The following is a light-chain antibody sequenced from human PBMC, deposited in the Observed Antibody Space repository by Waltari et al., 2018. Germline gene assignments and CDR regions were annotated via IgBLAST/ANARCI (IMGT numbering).Light chain of an antibody. V-gene: IGLV1-44*01. CDR1: SSNIGRNT. J-gene: IGLJ2*01. CDR3: AAWDDSLNGVV. Sequence: QSVLTPPPSASGTPGQRVTIYCSGSSSNIGRNTVNWYQQLPGTAPKLRIYSNNQRPAGVPDRFSGSKSGPSASLAIRGLQSDDEADYYCAAWDDSLNGVVFGGGTKLTVL. CDR2: SNN.